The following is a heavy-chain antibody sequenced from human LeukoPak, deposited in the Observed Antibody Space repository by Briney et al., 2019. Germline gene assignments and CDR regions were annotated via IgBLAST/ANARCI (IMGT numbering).Heavy chain of an antibody. CDR3: ARTGYCSSTSCYDYYYYYMDV. CDR2: IIPIFGTT. CDR1: GGTFSSYA. J-gene: IGHJ6*03. Sequence: SVKVSCRASGGTFSSYAISWVRQAPGQGLEWMGGIIPIFGTTNYAQKFQGRVTITTDESTSTAYMELSSLRSEDTAVYYCARTGYCSSTSCYDYYYYYMDVWGKGTTVTVSS. D-gene: IGHD2-2*01. V-gene: IGHV1-69*05.